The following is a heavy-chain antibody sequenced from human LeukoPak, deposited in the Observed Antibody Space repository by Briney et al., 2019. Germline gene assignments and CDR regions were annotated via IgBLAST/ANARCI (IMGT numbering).Heavy chain of an antibody. D-gene: IGHD3-22*01. J-gene: IGHJ4*02. Sequence: GGSQRLSCAASGFTFSSYSMTWVRQAPGKGLEWVSSISSSSSYIYYADSVKGRFTISRDNAKNSLHLQMNSLRAEDTAVYYCAKNYYDSSGLFDYWGQGTLVIVSS. CDR1: GFTFSSYS. V-gene: IGHV3-21*01. CDR2: ISSSSSYI. CDR3: AKNYYDSSGLFDY.